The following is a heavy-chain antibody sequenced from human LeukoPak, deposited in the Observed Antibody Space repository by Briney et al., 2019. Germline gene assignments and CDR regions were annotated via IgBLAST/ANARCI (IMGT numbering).Heavy chain of an antibody. CDR3: ASGGYCGGDCYTGYFDY. CDR2: IYYSGST. CDR1: GGSISSYY. Sequence: SETLSLTCTVSGGSISSYYWSWIRQPPGKGLEWIGYIYYSGSTNYNPSLKSRVTISVDTSKNQFSLKLSSVTAADTAVYYCASGGYCGGDCYTGYFDYWGQGTLVTVSS. J-gene: IGHJ4*02. D-gene: IGHD2-21*02. V-gene: IGHV4-59*08.